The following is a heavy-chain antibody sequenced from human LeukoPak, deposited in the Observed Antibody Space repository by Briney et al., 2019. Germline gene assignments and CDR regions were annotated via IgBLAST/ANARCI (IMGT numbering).Heavy chain of an antibody. D-gene: IGHD1-1*01. CDR1: GLTVTDAW. CDR2: IKSKDDGGTA. CDR3: ATEQLWAYFFDS. J-gene: IGHJ4*02. V-gene: IGHV3-15*01. Sequence: GGSLRLSCAASGLTVTDAWMTWVRQAPGKGLEWVGRIKSKDDGGTADYAAPVNGRFTISRDDSENTLYLQMNSLKNEDTDVYYCATEQLWAYFFDSWGQGVPVTVSS.